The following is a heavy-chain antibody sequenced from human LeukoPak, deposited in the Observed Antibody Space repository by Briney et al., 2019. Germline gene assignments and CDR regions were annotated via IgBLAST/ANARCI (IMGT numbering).Heavy chain of an antibody. V-gene: IGHV3-21*01. CDR3: ARRYCSGGRCPNYFDY. CDR1: GFTFSSYS. Sequence: GGSLRLSCAASGFTFSSYSMNWVRQAPGKGLEWVSSISSSSSYIYYADSVKGRFTISRDNAKNSLYLQMNSLRAEDTAVYYCARRYCSGGRCPNYFDYWGQGTLVTVFS. D-gene: IGHD2-15*01. J-gene: IGHJ4*02. CDR2: ISSSSSYI.